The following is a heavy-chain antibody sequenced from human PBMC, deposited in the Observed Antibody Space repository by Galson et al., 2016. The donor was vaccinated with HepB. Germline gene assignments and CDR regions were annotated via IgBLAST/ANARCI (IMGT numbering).Heavy chain of an antibody. CDR1: GGSISGYY. CDR3: ARDPFGLGWFDP. V-gene: IGHV4-59*01. J-gene: IGHJ5*02. D-gene: IGHD3-16*01. Sequence: SETLSLTCTVSGGSISGYYWSWIRQPPGKGLEWIGFIYYSGDTNYNPSLKSRVTISIDKSKSQLTLNLNSMTAADTAVYYCARDPFGLGWFDPWGQGTLVTVSS. CDR2: IYYSGDT.